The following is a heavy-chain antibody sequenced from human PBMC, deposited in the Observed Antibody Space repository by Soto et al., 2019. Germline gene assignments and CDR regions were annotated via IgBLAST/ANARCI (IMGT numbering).Heavy chain of an antibody. CDR2: IYYSGST. D-gene: IGHD2-2*01. Sequence: SETLSLTCTVSGGSISSGGYYWSWIRQHPGKGLEWIGYIYYSGSTYYNPSLKSRVTISVDTSKNQFSLKLSSVTAADTAVYYCARGVDRYCSSTSCYLPYYYYMDVWGKGTTVTVSS. CDR3: ARGVDRYCSSTSCYLPYYYYMDV. CDR1: GGSISSGGYY. J-gene: IGHJ6*03. V-gene: IGHV4-31*03.